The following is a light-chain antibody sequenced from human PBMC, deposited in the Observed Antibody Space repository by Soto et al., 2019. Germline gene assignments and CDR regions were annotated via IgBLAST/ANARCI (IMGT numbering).Light chain of an antibody. CDR2: RAS. V-gene: IGKV1-5*03. Sequence: DIQMTQSPSTLSASVGDSVTITCRASQSISTWLAWFQQQPGKAPKFLIYRASSLESGIPSRFSGSGSGTEFTLNISSLQHDDFATYYCQPYTSSPRPFGQGTKVEIK. CDR1: QSISTW. CDR3: QPYTSSPRP. J-gene: IGKJ1*01.